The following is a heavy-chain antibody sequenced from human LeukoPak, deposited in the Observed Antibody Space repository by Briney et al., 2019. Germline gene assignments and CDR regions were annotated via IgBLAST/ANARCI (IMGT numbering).Heavy chain of an antibody. CDR3: AKDSYGSFDY. D-gene: IGHD4-17*01. V-gene: IGHV3-23*01. Sequence: GGSLRLSCAASEFTFSNYWMSWVRQAPGKGLEWVSAISGSGGSTYYADSVKGRFTISRDNSKNTLYLQMDSLRAEDTAVYYCAKDSYGSFDYWGQGTLVTVSS. CDR1: EFTFSNYW. J-gene: IGHJ4*02. CDR2: ISGSGGST.